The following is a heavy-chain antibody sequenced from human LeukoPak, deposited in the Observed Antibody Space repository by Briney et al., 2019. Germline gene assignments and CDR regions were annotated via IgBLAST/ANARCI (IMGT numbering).Heavy chain of an antibody. J-gene: IGHJ4*02. D-gene: IGHD2-8*02. Sequence: SETLSLTCTVSGGSISSYYWSWVRQPPGKGLEWIAYISDIGGINYNPSLKSRVTISLDTSKNQFSLKLSSVTAADTAVYYCAGHHPRNTVDFWGQGTLVTVSS. CDR2: ISDIGGI. V-gene: IGHV4-59*08. CDR1: GGSISSYY. CDR3: AGHHPRNTVDF.